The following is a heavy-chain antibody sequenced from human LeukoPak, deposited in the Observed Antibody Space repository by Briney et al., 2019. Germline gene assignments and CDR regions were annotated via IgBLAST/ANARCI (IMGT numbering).Heavy chain of an antibody. J-gene: IGHJ5*02. CDR3: ARSRGCSSTSCYVNWFDP. V-gene: IGHV3-33*01. CDR1: GFTFSSYG. D-gene: IGHD2-2*01. CDR2: IWYDGSNK. Sequence: GGSLRLSCAASGFTFSSYGFHWVRQAPGKGLEWVAVIWYDGSNKYYADSVKGRFTISRDNAKNSLYLQMNSLRAEDTAVYYCARSRGCSSTSCYVNWFDPWGQGTLVTVSS.